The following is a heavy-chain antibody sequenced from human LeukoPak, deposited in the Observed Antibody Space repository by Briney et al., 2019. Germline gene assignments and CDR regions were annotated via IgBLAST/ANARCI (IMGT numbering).Heavy chain of an antibody. CDR3: ARDHCSSTSCYIGY. J-gene: IGHJ4*02. V-gene: IGHV3-11*01. Sequence: GGSLRLSCAASGFTFSAYYMSWIRQAPGKGLEWVSYISSSGSTIYYADSVEGRFTISRDNAKNSLYLQMNSLRAEDTAVYYCARDHCSSTSCYIGYWGQGTLVTVSS. CDR1: GFTFSAYY. CDR2: ISSSGSTI. D-gene: IGHD2-2*02.